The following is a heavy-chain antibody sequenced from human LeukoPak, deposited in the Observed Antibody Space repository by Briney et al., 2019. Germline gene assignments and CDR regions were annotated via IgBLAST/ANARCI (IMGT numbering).Heavy chain of an antibody. CDR1: GFIFSNYY. CDR2: INSDGSDI. CDR3: ARDLGQYYDASDNWFDP. D-gene: IGHD3-22*01. V-gene: IGHV3-74*01. Sequence: PGGSLRLSCAASGFIFSNYYMHWVRQPPGKGLVWVSHINSDGSDINYADSVKGRFTISRDNAKNTLNLQMNSLRAEDTAVYYCARDLGQYYDASDNWFDPWGQGTLVTVSS. J-gene: IGHJ5*02.